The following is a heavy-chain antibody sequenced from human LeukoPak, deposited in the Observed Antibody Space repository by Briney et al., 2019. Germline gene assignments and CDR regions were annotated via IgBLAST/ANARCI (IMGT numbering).Heavy chain of an antibody. Sequence: GGSLRLSCAVSGFTFSGFWMSWSRQAPGKGLEWVASINSDGSEGYYADVVKGRFTISRDNAKNSLYLQMNSLRDEDTAIHYCAKVVVPAAIGGPYYYYGMDVWGQGTTVTVSS. CDR3: AKVVVPAAIGGPYYYYGMDV. CDR2: INSDGSEG. J-gene: IGHJ6*02. CDR1: GFTFSGFW. D-gene: IGHD2-2*01. V-gene: IGHV3-7*03.